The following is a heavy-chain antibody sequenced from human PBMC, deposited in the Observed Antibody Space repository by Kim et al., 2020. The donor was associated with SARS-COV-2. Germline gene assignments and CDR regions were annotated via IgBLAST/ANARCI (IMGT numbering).Heavy chain of an antibody. J-gene: IGHJ2*01. CDR1: GFTLSSDA. CDR2: ITSRGDT. V-gene: IGHV3-23*01. CDR3: AKDFRGGRYFDL. D-gene: IGHD3-16*01. Sequence: GGSLRLSCAASGFTLSSDAMTWVRQAPGKGLEWVSTITSRGDTYYADSVKDRFTISRDNSKDTLCLQMNSLRADDTALYYCAKDFRGGRYFDLWGRGTLVTVSS.